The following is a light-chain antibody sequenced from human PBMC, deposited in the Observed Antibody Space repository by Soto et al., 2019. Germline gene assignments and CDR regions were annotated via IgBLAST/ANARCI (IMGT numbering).Light chain of an antibody. CDR1: QDISNY. V-gene: IGKV1-33*01. Sequence: DIQMTQSPSSLSASVGDRVTITCQASQDISNYLNWYQQKPGKAPKLLIYDASNLETGVPSRFSGSGSGTDFTFTISNLQPEEIATYYCQQYDNLLTVGGGTKVEIK. J-gene: IGKJ4*01. CDR2: DAS. CDR3: QQYDNLLT.